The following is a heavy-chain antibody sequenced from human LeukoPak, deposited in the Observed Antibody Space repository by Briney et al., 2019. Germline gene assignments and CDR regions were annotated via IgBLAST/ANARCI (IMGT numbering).Heavy chain of an antibody. D-gene: IGHD1-1*01. CDR3: ARRTGEGYFDY. CDR2: IYSGGDT. V-gene: IGHV3-66*01. CDR1: GFTVSSKY. J-gene: IGHJ4*02. Sequence: PGGSLRLSCAASGFTVSSKYMTWVRQAPGKGPEWVSVIYSGGDTYYADSVKGRFTISRDNSKNTLYLQMNSLRAEDTAVYYCARRTGEGYFDYWGQGTLVTVSS.